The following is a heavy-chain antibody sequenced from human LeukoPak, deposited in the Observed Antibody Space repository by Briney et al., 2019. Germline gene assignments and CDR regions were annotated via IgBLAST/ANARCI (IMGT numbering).Heavy chain of an antibody. J-gene: IGHJ3*02. CDR1: GGTFSSYA. CDR2: IIPIFGTA. CDR3: ARESGSSLIAGLNAFDI. D-gene: IGHD6-13*01. Sequence: SVKVSCKASGGTFSSYAISWVRQAPGQGLEWMGGIIPIFGTANYAQKFQDRVTITTDESTSTAYMELSSLRSEDTAVYYCARESGSSLIAGLNAFDIWGQGTMVTVSS. V-gene: IGHV1-69*05.